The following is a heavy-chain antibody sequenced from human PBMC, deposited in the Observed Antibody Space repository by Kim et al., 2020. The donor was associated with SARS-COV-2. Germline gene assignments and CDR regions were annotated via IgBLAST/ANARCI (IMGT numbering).Heavy chain of an antibody. CDR3: ARAQELDY. Sequence: NVNTKYSQRFQGRVPFTRDTSAHTAYMELSRLTSEDTAVYYCARAQELDYWGQGTLVIVSS. D-gene: IGHD1-7*01. CDR2: NVNT. V-gene: IGHV1-3*01. J-gene: IGHJ4*02.